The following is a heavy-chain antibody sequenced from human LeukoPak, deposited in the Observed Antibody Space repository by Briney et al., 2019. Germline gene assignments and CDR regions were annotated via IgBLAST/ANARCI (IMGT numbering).Heavy chain of an antibody. CDR1: GFTFNTYA. V-gene: IGHV3-23*01. Sequence: PGRSLRLSCAASGFTFNTYATSWDRHTPGEGLGCVSGLNGSGGGTYYADSVKGRFTISRDNSKSTLYLQMNSLRVEDTAVYYCARMGGGISAAVDHWGQGTLVTVSS. CDR2: LNGSGGGT. J-gene: IGHJ4*02. CDR3: ARMGGGISAAVDH. D-gene: IGHD2-2*01.